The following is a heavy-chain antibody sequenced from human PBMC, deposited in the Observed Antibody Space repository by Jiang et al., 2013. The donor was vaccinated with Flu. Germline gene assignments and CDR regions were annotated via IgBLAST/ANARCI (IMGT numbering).Heavy chain of an antibody. V-gene: IGHV1-18*01. J-gene: IGHJ4*02. D-gene: IGHD3-10*01. Sequence: ACTASGYTFTSYGISWVRQAPGQGLEWLGWISAYDGNTKYVENLQGRVTMTTDTSTSTAYMELRSLRSDDTAVYFCARDGYGSGRGYFDYWGQGTLVTVSS. CDR2: ISAYDGNT. CDR3: ARDGYGSGRGYFDY. CDR1: GYTFTSYG.